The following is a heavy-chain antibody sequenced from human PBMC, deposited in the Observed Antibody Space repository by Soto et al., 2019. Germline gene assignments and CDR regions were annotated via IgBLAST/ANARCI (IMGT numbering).Heavy chain of an antibody. D-gene: IGHD1-20*01. V-gene: IGHV1-2*02. J-gene: IGHJ6*02. CDR2: INPNSGGT. CDR3: ARVVTGTGYYYYGMDV. Sequence: QVQLVQSGAEVKKPGASVKVSCKASGYTFTGYYMHWVRQAPGQWPAWMGWINPNSGGTNYAQKFQGGVTMTRDTAISTAYMELSRLRSDDTDVYYCARVVTGTGYYYYGMDVWGQGTTVTVSS. CDR1: GYTFTGYY.